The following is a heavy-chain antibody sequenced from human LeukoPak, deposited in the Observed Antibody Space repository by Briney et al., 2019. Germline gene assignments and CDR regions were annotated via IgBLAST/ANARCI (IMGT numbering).Heavy chain of an antibody. CDR1: GGSFSGYY. Sequence: SETLSLTCAVYGGSFSGYYWSWIRQPPGKGLEWIGSIYYSGSTYYNPSLKSRVTISVDTSKNQFSLKLSSVTAADTAVYYCARVPYSSGWDNAFDYWGQGTLVTVSS. J-gene: IGHJ4*02. D-gene: IGHD6-19*01. CDR2: IYYSGST. V-gene: IGHV4-34*01. CDR3: ARVPYSSGWDNAFDY.